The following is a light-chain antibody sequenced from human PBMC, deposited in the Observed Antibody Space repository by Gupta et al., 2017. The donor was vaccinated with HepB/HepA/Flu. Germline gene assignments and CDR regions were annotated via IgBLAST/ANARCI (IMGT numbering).Light chain of an antibody. J-gene: IGKJ2*01. CDR3: QQYGSSPYT. Sequence: HSPGPLSLSAGERATLSCRASQSVSSSYLAWYQQKPGQAPRLLIHGASSRATGIPDRFSGSGSGTDFTLTISILDPEDFAVYYCQQYGSSPYTFGQGTKLEIK. CDR1: QSVSSSY. CDR2: GAS. V-gene: IGKV3-20*01.